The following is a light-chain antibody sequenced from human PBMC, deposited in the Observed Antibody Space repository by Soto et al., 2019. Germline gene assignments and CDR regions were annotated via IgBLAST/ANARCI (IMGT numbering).Light chain of an antibody. V-gene: IGKV1-5*01. J-gene: IGKJ1*01. Sequence: DIQMTQSPSTLSASVGDRLTITCRDSQSISSWLAWYQQKPGKAPRLLIYDTSNLERGVPSRFSGRGSGTEFTLTINNLQPDDFATYYCQHYITFGQGTKVEL. CDR3: QHYIT. CDR1: QSISSW. CDR2: DTS.